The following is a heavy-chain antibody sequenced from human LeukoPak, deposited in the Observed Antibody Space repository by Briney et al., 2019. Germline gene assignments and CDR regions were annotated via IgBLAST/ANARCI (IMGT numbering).Heavy chain of an antibody. CDR2: ISAYNGNT. Sequence: ASVKVSCKASGYTFTTYYITWVRQAPGQGLEWMGWISAYNGNTKYAQKFQGRVTMTTDTSTRTAYMELGSLRSDDTAMYYCARDWEIRKADYWGQGTLVTVSS. D-gene: IGHD1-26*01. J-gene: IGHJ4*02. CDR1: GYTFTTYY. CDR3: ARDWEIRKADY. V-gene: IGHV1-18*01.